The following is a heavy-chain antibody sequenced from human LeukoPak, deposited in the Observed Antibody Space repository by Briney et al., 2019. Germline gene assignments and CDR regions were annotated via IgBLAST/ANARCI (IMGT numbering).Heavy chain of an antibody. J-gene: IGHJ4*02. CDR1: GGSISSGGYS. V-gene: IGHV4-30-2*01. CDR3: ARALTVRWELLAFDY. D-gene: IGHD1-26*01. Sequence: PSETLSLTCAVSGGSISSGGYSWSWIRQPPGKGLEWIGYIYHSGSTYYNPSLKSRVTISVDRSKNQFSLKLSSVTAADTAAYYCARALTVRWELLAFDYWGQGTLVTVSS. CDR2: IYHSGST.